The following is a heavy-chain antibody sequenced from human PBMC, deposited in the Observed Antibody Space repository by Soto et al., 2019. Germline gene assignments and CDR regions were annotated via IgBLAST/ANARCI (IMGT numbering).Heavy chain of an antibody. CDR1: GFTFNSYW. V-gene: IGHV3-74*01. CDR3: TRTEYVSSKHDC. CDR2: IKSDGSTT. D-gene: IGHD6-6*01. J-gene: IGHJ4*02. Sequence: GSLRLSCAASGFTFNSYWMHWVRQAPGKGLVWVSRIKSDGSTTTYADSVKGRFTISRDNAENTLFLQMNSLRAEDSAVYYCTRTEYVSSKHDCWGQGTPVTVSS.